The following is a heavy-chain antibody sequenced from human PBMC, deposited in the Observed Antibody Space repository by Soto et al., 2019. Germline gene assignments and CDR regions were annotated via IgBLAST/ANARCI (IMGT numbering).Heavy chain of an antibody. CDR3: AREARTYYYDTSGHYGRLYFFDY. CDR2: ISADNGNP. J-gene: IGHJ4*02. CDR1: GYIFTNYG. Sequence: QVQLVQSGAEVKKPGASVKVSCKASGYIFTNYGITWVRQAPGQGLEWMGWISADNGNPNYAQKFQGRVTMTTDTSXTXXYMELRSLRSDDTAVYYCAREARTYYYDTSGHYGRLYFFDYWGQGTLVTVSS. D-gene: IGHD3-22*01. V-gene: IGHV1-18*01.